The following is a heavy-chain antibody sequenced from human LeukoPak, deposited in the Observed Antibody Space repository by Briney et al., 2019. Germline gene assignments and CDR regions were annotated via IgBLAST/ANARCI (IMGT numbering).Heavy chain of an antibody. CDR1: GGSVSSGSYY. V-gene: IGHV4-61*03. Sequence: SETLSLTCTVSGGSVSSGSYYWSWIRQPPGKGLEWIGFFYYSGSTNYNPSLKSRVTISVDTSKNHFSLKLSSVTAADTAVYYCARGPGGYSYGYYFDYWGQGTLVTVSS. D-gene: IGHD5-18*01. CDR2: FYYSGST. CDR3: ARGPGGYSYGYYFDY. J-gene: IGHJ4*02.